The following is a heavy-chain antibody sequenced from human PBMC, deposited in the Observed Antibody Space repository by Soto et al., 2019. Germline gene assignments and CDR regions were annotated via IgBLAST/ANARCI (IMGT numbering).Heavy chain of an antibody. D-gene: IGHD3-22*01. J-gene: IGHJ4*02. CDR2: INHSGST. V-gene: IGHV4-34*01. CDR3: ASGSSASSGYYSIDY. Sequence: PSETLSLTCAVYGGSFSGYYWSWIRQPPGEGLEWIGEINHSGSTNYNPSLKSRVTISVDTSKNQFSLKLSSVTAADTAVYYCASGSSASSGYYSIDYWGQGTLVTVSS. CDR1: GGSFSGYY.